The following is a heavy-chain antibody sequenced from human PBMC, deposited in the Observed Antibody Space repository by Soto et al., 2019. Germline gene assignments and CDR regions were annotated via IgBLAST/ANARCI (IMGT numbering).Heavy chain of an antibody. CDR3: ARGYCSGGNCYYVFDY. CDR2: INHSGST. V-gene: IGHV4-34*01. CDR1: GGSFSGYY. D-gene: IGHD2-15*01. Sequence: QVQLQQWGAGLLKPSETLSLTCAVYGGSFSGYYWSWIRLPPGKGLEWIGEINHSGSTSYNPSLNSRVTILVDTSKNQFSLKLSSVTAADTAVYYCARGYCSGGNCYYVFDYWGQGTLVTVSS. J-gene: IGHJ4*02.